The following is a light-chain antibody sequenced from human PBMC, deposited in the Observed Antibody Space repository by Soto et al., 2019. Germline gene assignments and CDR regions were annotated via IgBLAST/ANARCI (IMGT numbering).Light chain of an antibody. CDR1: SSNIGSNS. CDR3: AAWDDTLNGHVV. CDR2: STN. J-gene: IGLJ2*01. V-gene: IGLV1-44*01. Sequence: ELTQPPSASGTPGQRVTISCSGSSSNIGSNSANWYQQLPGTAPKLVMYSTNQRPSGVPDRFSGSKSGTSASLAISDLQSEDEADYYCAAWDDTLNGHVVFGGGTKLTVL.